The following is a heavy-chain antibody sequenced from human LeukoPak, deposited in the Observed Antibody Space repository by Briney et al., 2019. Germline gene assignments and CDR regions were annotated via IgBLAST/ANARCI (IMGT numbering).Heavy chain of an antibody. Sequence: SETLSLTCTVSGGSMSSYYWNWIRQPPGKGLEWIAYIYYSGTTNYNPSFKSRVTISVDASRKHFSLKLTSVTAADTAVYYCARGRFDIVSGYYADYWGQGTLVTVSS. V-gene: IGHV4-59*01. J-gene: IGHJ4*02. CDR3: ARGRFDIVSGYYADY. CDR1: GGSMSSYY. D-gene: IGHD3-9*01. CDR2: IYYSGTT.